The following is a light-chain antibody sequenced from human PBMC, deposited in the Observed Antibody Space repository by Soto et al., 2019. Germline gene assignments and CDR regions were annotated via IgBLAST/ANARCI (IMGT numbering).Light chain of an antibody. J-gene: IGLJ1*01. CDR1: SSDVDGYNC. CDR3: SACSSSNAPV. Sequence: HSAQTHPASVSGSPGQSITISCTGSSSDVDGYNCVSWYRQHPGIAPKLMIYEVSNRPYGVSNRFSGSKSGNRASLTISVVQDEDDSSYYRSACSSSNAPVFGTGTK. CDR2: EVS. V-gene: IGLV2-14*01.